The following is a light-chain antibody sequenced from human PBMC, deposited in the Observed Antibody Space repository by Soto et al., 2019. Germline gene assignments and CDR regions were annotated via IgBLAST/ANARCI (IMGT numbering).Light chain of an antibody. J-gene: IGKJ2*01. Sequence: DIQMTQSPSSLSASVGDRVTITCRASQSISSYLNWYQQKPGKAPKLLIYAASTFPSGVPSRFSGSGSGTDFTLTISSLQPEDFATYYCQQSYSTPYTFGQGTNLEIK. V-gene: IGKV1-39*01. CDR2: AAS. CDR1: QSISSY. CDR3: QQSYSTPYT.